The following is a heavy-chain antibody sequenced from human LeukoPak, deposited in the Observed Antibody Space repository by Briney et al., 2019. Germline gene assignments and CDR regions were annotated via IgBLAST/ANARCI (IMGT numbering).Heavy chain of an antibody. CDR3: ARVAYSYGLLDY. V-gene: IGHV3-74*01. D-gene: IGHD2-15*01. CDR1: GFTFNTHW. Sequence: GGSQRLSCAASGFTFNTHWMRWVRQAPGKGLVWVSGINSDGSSTSYADSVKGRFTISRDNAKNTLFLQMNSLRAEDTAVYYCARVAYSYGLLDYWGQGTLVTVPS. J-gene: IGHJ4*02. CDR2: INSDGSST.